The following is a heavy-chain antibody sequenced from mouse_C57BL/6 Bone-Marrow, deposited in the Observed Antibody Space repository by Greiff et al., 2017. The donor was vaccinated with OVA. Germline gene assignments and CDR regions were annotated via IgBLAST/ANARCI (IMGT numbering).Heavy chain of an antibody. CDR3: ARRRQLRLREFAY. D-gene: IGHD3-2*02. CDR2: IYPGDGDT. J-gene: IGHJ3*01. V-gene: IGHV1-82*01. CDR1: GYAFSSSW. Sequence: VKLQQSGPELVKPGASVKISCKASGYAFSSSWMNWVKQRPGKGLEWIGRIYPGDGDTNYNGKFKGKATLTADKSSSTAYMQLSSLTSEDSAVYFCARRRQLRLREFAYWGQGTLVTVSA.